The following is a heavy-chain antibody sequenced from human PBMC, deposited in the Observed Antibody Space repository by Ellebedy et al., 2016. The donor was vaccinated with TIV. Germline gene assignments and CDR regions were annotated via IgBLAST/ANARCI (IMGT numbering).Heavy chain of an antibody. Sequence: AASVKVSCKASGYTFTTYGITWVRQAPGQGPEGMGWNGTYEGNTKDAQKLQGRVTMTRDTSTSTAYMELRSLRSDDTAVYYCARDRDGSSSSDFQHWGPGTLVTVSS. CDR1: GYTFTTYG. CDR3: ARDRDGSSSSDFQH. D-gene: IGHD6-6*01. V-gene: IGHV1-18*04. CDR2: NGTYEGNT. J-gene: IGHJ1*01.